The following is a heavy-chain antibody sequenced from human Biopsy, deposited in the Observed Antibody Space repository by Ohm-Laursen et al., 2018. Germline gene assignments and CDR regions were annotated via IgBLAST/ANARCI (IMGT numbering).Heavy chain of an antibody. CDR3: ARDYDTSGYYYGS. CDR2: IFYRGST. CDR1: GGSISNNNYY. V-gene: IGHV4-39*01. Sequence: PSETLSLTCTVSGGSISNNNYYWGWIRQPPGRGLEWIGSIFYRGSTHYKPSLKSRINISVDTSKNQFSLKLNSVTAADTAVYYCARDYDTSGYYYGSWGQGTLVTVSS. J-gene: IGHJ5*02. D-gene: IGHD3-22*01.